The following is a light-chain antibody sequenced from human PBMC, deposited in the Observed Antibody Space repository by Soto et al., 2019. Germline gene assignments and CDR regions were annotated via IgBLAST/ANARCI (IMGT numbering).Light chain of an antibody. CDR3: QQYGSSPPIT. CDR2: DAS. V-gene: IGKV3D-20*01. CDR1: QSVSSSY. J-gene: IGKJ5*01. Sequence: EIVMTQSPATLSVSPGERATLSCGASQSVSSSYLAWYQQKPGLAPRLLIYDASSRATGIPDRFSGSGSGTDFTLTISRLEPEDFAVYYCQQYGSSPPITFGQGTRLEI.